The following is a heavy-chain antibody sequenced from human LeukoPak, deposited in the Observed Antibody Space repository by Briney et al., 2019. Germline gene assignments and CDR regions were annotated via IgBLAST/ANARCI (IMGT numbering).Heavy chain of an antibody. J-gene: IGHJ3*02. V-gene: IGHV3-9*01. D-gene: IGHD6-19*01. CDR2: ISWNSGSI. CDR3: AKGGIAVGTAFDI. Sequence: GGSLRLSCAASGFTFDDYAMHWVRQAPGKGLEWVSGISWNSGSIGYADSVKGRFTISRDNAKNSLYLQMNSLRAEDTALYYCAKGGIAVGTAFDIWGQGTMVTVSS. CDR1: GFTFDDYA.